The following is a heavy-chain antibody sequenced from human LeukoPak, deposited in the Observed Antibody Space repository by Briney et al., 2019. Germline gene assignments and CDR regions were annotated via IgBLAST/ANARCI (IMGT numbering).Heavy chain of an antibody. CDR3: ARDETDYYGSGNNWFDP. CDR1: GYTFTGYY. Sequence: ASVKVSCKASGYTFTGYYMHRVRQAPGQGLEWMGWINPNSGGTNYAQKFQGRVTMTRDTSISTAYMELSRLRSDDTAVYYCARDETDYYGSGNNWFDPWGQGTLVTVSS. J-gene: IGHJ5*02. V-gene: IGHV1-2*02. CDR2: INPNSGGT. D-gene: IGHD3-10*01.